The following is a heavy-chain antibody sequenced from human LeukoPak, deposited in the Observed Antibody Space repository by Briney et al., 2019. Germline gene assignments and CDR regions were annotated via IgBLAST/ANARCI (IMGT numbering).Heavy chain of an antibody. CDR3: AKATGYLL. D-gene: IGHD1-14*01. CDR2: TRFDDSYK. Sequence: GGSLRLSCAASGFSFSSSGMHWVRQAPGKGPEWVAFTRFDDSYKAYGNSVKGRFTISRDDSENTLYLQMNSLRAEDTAVYYCAKATGYLLWGQGTLVTVSS. J-gene: IGHJ4*02. V-gene: IGHV3-30*02. CDR1: GFSFSSSG.